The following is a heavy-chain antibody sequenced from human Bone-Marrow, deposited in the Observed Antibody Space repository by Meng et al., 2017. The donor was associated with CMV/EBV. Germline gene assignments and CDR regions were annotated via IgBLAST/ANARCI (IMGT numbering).Heavy chain of an antibody. J-gene: IGHJ4*02. V-gene: IGHV3-33*01. CDR1: GFSFSSYG. D-gene: IGHD5-18*01. CDR3: ARDPTRGYSYGVDH. CDR2: IWYDGSNK. Sequence: CGFSFSSYGVQWVRQAPGKGLGWVAVIWYDGSNKYYADSVKGRFTISRDNPKNTLYLQMNSLRAEDTAVYYCARDPTRGYSYGVDHWGQGTLVTVSS.